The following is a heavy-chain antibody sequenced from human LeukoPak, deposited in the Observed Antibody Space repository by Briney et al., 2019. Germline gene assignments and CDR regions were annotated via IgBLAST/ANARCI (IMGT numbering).Heavy chain of an antibody. CDR2: INPNSGGT. Sequence: ASVKVSCKASGYTFTGYYMHWVRQAPGQGLEWMGWINPNSGGTNYAQKFQGRVTMTRDTSISTAYMELSRLRSDDTAVYYCATKGYGSGSYYGYYGMDVWGQGTTVTISS. D-gene: IGHD3-10*01. V-gene: IGHV1-2*02. J-gene: IGHJ6*02. CDR1: GYTFTGYY. CDR3: ATKGYGSGSYYGYYGMDV.